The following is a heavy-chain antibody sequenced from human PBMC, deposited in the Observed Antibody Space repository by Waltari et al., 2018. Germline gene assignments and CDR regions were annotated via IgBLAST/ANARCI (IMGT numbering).Heavy chain of an antibody. CDR1: GFSLMTSGVG. J-gene: IGHJ3*02. V-gene: IGHV2-5*02. CDR2: IFWDDVR. Sequence: QITLKESGPTLVKPTQTLTLTCTFSGFSLMTSGVGVGWIRQPTGKALEWLIVIFWDDVRRYSPSLPTRVTITKDTSRNQVVLTLTNMDPVDTASYHCAHRLGATNTGGAFDIWGQGTMVTVSS. CDR3: AHRLGATNTGGAFDI. D-gene: IGHD2-8*02.